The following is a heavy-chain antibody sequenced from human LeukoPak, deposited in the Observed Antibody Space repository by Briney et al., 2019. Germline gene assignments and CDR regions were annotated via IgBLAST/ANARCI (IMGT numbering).Heavy chain of an antibody. Sequence: GESLKISCKGFGYSFTSSWIGWVRQMSGKVLECMGITHPGDSDTRYSPSFQGQVTISVDESITTAYVQWSSLKASDTAMYYCARLAGGASPPLRDAFDIWGQGTMVTVSS. V-gene: IGHV5-51*01. CDR3: ARLAGGASPPLRDAFDI. CDR2: THPGDSDT. J-gene: IGHJ3*02. D-gene: IGHD3-16*01. CDR1: GYSFTSSW.